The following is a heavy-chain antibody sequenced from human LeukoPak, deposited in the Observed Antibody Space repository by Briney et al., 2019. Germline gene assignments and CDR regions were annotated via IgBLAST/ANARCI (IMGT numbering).Heavy chain of an antibody. CDR1: GFTFSSYA. Sequence: GGSLRLSCAASGFTFSSYAMSWVREAPGKGVEWVSAISGSVVSTYYAASVNGPFTISTDNSKNTLYLQMNSLRAEDTAVYYCAKADGYDLFDYWGQGPLVTVSA. V-gene: IGHV3-23*01. D-gene: IGHD5-12*01. J-gene: IGHJ4*02. CDR3: AKADGYDLFDY. CDR2: ISGSVVST.